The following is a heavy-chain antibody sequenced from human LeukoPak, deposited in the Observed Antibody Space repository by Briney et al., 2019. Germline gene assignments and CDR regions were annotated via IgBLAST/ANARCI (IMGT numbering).Heavy chain of an antibody. CDR1: GYSFTSYW. CDR2: IDPSDSET. CDR3: ARQTAMGRSGDY. D-gene: IGHD5-18*01. Sequence: ESLKISCKASGYSFTSYWIGWGRHMPGKSVEWMGIIDPSDSETRYTPSFQGQVTISVDKSLTTADLQWNSLKASDTAMYYCARQTAMGRSGDYWGQGTLVTVSS. J-gene: IGHJ4*02. V-gene: IGHV5-51*01.